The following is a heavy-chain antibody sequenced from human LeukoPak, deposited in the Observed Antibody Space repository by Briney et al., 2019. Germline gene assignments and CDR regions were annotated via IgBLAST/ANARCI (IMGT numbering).Heavy chain of an antibody. D-gene: IGHD3-10*01. CDR3: ARDQGVLYGSDV. V-gene: IGHV4-59*01. J-gene: IGHJ6*02. CDR2: VYYTGST. CDR1: GGSLNSYY. Sequence: SETLSLTCTVSGGSLNSYYWNWIRQSPGKGLEWIGYVYYTGSTKYNPSLKSRVTMSVDTSKSQFYLSLTSVTAMDTAVYYCARDQGVLYGSDVWGQGTTVTVSS.